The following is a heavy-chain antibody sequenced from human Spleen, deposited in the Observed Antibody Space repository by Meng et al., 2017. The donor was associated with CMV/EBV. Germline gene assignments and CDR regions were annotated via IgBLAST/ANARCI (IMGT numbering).Heavy chain of an antibody. CDR3: ARDRKPTYYDFWSGSYYFDY. V-gene: IGHV1-2*02. J-gene: IGHJ4*02. CDR2: INPNSGGT. Sequence: APVKVSCKASGYTFTGYYMHWARQAPGQGLVWMGWINPNSGGTNYAQKFQGRVTMTRDTSISTAYMELSRLRSDDTAVYYCARDRKPTYYDFWSGSYYFDYWGQGTLVTVSS. D-gene: IGHD3-3*01. CDR1: GYTFTGYY.